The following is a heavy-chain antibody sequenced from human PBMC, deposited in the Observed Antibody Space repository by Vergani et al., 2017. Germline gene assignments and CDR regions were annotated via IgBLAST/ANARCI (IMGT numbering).Heavy chain of an antibody. CDR2: INHSGST. D-gene: IGHD2-2*01. V-gene: IGHV4-34*01. CDR1: GGSFSGYY. J-gene: IGHJ4*02. Sequence: QVQLQQWGAGLLKPSETLSLTCAVYGGSFSGYYWSWIRQPPGKGLEWIGEINHSGSTNYNPSLKSRVTISVDTSKTQFSLKLSAVTAADTAVYYCARGLKCSSTSCYPYFDYWGQGTLVTVSS. CDR3: ARGLKCSSTSCYPYFDY.